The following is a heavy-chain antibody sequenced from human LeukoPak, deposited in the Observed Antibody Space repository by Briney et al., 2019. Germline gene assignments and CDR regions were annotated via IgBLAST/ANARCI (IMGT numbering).Heavy chain of an antibody. V-gene: IGHV4-34*01. CDR1: GGSFSGYY. D-gene: IGHD2-21*02. CDR2: INHSGST. J-gene: IGHJ5*02. CDR3: ARSPVVTGWFDP. Sequence: PSETLSLTCAVYGGSFSGYYWSWIRQPPGKGLEWIGEINHSGSTNYNPSLKSRVTISVDTSKNQFSLKLSSVTAADTAVYYCARSPVVTGWFDPWGQGTLVTVSS.